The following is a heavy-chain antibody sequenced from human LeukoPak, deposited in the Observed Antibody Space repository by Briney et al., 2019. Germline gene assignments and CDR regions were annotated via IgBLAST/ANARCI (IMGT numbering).Heavy chain of an antibody. CDR3: ARSGYYDILTGLLYFDY. Sequence: SQTLSLTCTVSGGSISSGSYYWSWIRQPAGKGLEWIGRIYTSGSTNYNPSFKSRVTISVDTSKNQFSLKLSSVTAADTAAYYCARSGYYDILTGLLYFDYWGQGTLVTVSS. D-gene: IGHD3-9*01. CDR1: GGSISSGSYY. CDR2: IYTSGST. J-gene: IGHJ4*02. V-gene: IGHV4-61*02.